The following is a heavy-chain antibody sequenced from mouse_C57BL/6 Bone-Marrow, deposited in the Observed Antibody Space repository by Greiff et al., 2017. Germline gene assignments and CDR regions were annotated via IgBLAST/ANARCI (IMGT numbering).Heavy chain of an antibody. CDR3: ASNYYGSSYWYFDV. CDR1: GYTFTSYW. J-gene: IGHJ1*03. V-gene: IGHV1-7*01. Sequence: QVHVKQSGAELAKPGASVKLSCKASGYTFTSYWMHWVKQRPGQGLEWIGYINPSSGYTKYNQKFKDKATLTADKSSSTAYMQLSSLTYADSAVYYCASNYYGSSYWYFDVWGTGTTVTVSS. CDR2: INPSSGYT. D-gene: IGHD1-1*01.